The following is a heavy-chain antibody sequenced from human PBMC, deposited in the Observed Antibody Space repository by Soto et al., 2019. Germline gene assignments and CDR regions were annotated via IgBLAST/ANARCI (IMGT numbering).Heavy chain of an antibody. CDR3: ARDPAIVVVPAATSNGMDV. CDR1: GYTFTGYY. D-gene: IGHD2-2*01. V-gene: IGHV1-2*02. Sequence: QVQLVQSGAEVKKPGASVKVSCKASGYTFTGYYMHWVRQAPGQGLEWMGWINPNSGGTNYAQKCQGRVTMTRDTSISTAYMELSRLRSDDTAVYYCARDPAIVVVPAATSNGMDVWGQGTTVTVSS. J-gene: IGHJ6*02. CDR2: INPNSGGT.